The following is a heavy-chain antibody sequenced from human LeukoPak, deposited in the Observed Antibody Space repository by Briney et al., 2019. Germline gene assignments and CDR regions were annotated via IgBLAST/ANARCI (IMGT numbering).Heavy chain of an antibody. V-gene: IGHV3-11*06. CDR3: ARTRTRKGGYSGYDPPGYGMDV. CDR1: GFTFSDYY. Sequence: GGSLRLPCAASGFTFSDYYMSWIRQAPGKGLEWVSYISSSSSYTNYADSVKGRFTISRDNAKNSLYLQMNSLRAEDTAVYYCARTRTRKGGYSGYDPPGYGMDVWGQGTTVTVSS. J-gene: IGHJ6*02. CDR2: ISSSSSYT. D-gene: IGHD5-12*01.